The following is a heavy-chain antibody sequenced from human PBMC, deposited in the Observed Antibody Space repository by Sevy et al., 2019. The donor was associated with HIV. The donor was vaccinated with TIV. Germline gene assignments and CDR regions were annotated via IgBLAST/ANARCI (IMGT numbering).Heavy chain of an antibody. J-gene: IGHJ3*01. CDR2: ISGSGSTI. V-gene: IGHV3-11*04. D-gene: IGHD5-18*01. CDR1: GFTFSDYY. Sequence: GGALRLSCAASGFTFSDYYMSWIRQAPGEGLEWVSYISGSGSTIYYADAVKGRFTISRDNAKNSLYLQMNSLRAEDTAVYYCARDVDTAMGWAWGQGTMVTVSS. CDR3: ARDVDTAMGWA.